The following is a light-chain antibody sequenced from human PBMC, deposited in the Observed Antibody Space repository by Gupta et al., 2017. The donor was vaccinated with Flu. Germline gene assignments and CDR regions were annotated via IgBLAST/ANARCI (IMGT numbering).Light chain of an antibody. CDR3: QQRSSLT. Sequence: EIVLTQSPVTLSLSPGERATLSCRASQSISSYLAWYQQKPGQPPRLLIYDASNRATGIPARFSGSGSGTDFTLTISSLEPEDLAVYYCQQRSSLTFGGGTKVEIK. J-gene: IGKJ4*01. V-gene: IGKV3-11*01. CDR1: QSISSY. CDR2: DAS.